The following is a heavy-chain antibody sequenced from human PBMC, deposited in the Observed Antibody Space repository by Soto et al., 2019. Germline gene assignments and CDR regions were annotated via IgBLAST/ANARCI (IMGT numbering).Heavy chain of an antibody. CDR2: IRSKSAGGTT. Sequence: VQLAESGGGLVQPGESLRLSCAVSGVTLTNVWMNWVRQAPGKGLEWVGRIRSKSAGGTTDYAAPVKGRFAISRDDSKNTLYLQMSSLESDDTAVYYCSHGYGQYFNSWGQGTLVTVSS. V-gene: IGHV3-15*07. CDR3: SHGYGQYFNS. CDR1: GVTLTNVW. D-gene: IGHD5-18*01. J-gene: IGHJ4*02.